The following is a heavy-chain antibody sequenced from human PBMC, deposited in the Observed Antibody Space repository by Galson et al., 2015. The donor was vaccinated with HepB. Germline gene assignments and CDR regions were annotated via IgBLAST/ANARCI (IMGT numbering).Heavy chain of an antibody. Sequence: SLRLSCAASGFTFSSYWMSWVRQAPGKGLEWVANIKQDGSEKYYVDSVKGRLTISRDNAKNSLYLQMNSLRAEDTAVYYCARDSIYHSSSPAFDIWGQGTMVTVSS. V-gene: IGHV3-7*03. CDR1: GFTFSSYW. CDR3: ARDSIYHSSSPAFDI. D-gene: IGHD6-6*01. J-gene: IGHJ3*02. CDR2: IKQDGSEK.